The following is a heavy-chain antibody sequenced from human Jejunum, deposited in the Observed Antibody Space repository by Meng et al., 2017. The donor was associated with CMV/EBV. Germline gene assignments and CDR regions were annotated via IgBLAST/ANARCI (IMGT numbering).Heavy chain of an antibody. CDR3: AADISTAWFYY. Sequence: QVQLPESGPGLVKPSETLSLTCTVSGDSISSGRHFWGWIRQAPGKGLEWIATIHYTETTHYNPSLKSRITISVDTSKNQISLKVNFVTAADTAMYYCAADISTAWFYYWGQGTLVTVSS. J-gene: IGHJ4*02. CDR2: IHYTETT. CDR1: GDSISSGRHF. D-gene: IGHD2-2*01. V-gene: IGHV4-39*07.